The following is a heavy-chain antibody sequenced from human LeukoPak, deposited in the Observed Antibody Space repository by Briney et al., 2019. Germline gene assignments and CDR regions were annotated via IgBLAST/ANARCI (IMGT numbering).Heavy chain of an antibody. V-gene: IGHV4-34*01. Sequence: SETLSLTCAVYGGSFSGYYWSWIRQPPGKGLEWIGEINHSGSTNYNPSLKSRVTISVDTSKNQFSLKLSSVTAADTAVYYCAREGAASGSGSTFDYWGQGTLVTVSS. CDR3: AREGAASGSGSTFDY. D-gene: IGHD3-10*01. J-gene: IGHJ4*02. CDR2: INHSGST. CDR1: GGSFSGYY.